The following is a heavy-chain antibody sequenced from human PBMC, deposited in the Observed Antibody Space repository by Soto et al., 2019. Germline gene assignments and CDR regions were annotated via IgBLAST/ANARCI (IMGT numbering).Heavy chain of an antibody. J-gene: IGHJ3*02. V-gene: IGHV1-69*01. Sequence: QVQLVQSGAEVKKPGSSVKVSCKASGGTFSSYAISWVRQAPGQGLEWMGGIIPIFGTANYAQKFQGRVTITADESTSTAYMELSSLRSEDTAVYYYARDQGDGYNVWGDAFDIWGQGTMVTVSS. CDR2: IIPIFGTA. CDR1: GGTFSSYA. D-gene: IGHD5-12*01. CDR3: ARDQGDGYNVWGDAFDI.